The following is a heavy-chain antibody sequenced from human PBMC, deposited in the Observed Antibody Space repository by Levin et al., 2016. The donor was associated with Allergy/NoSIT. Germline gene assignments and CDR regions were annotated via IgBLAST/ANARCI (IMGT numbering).Heavy chain of an antibody. D-gene: IGHD6-25*01. CDR1: GYHFNNYH. Sequence: ASVKVSCKTFGYHFNNYHMHWLRQAPGQGLEWMAIITPSSGNTRYAQNFQGRVTMARDTSTYTFYMDLTSLTSDDTAVYYCARDSGLWAIDYWGQGTMVTVSS. CDR2: ITPSSGNT. CDR3: ARDSGLWAIDY. J-gene: IGHJ4*02. V-gene: IGHV1-46*02.